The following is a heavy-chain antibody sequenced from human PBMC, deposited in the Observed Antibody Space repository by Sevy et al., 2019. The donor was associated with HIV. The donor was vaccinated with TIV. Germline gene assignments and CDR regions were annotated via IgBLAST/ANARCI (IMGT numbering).Heavy chain of an antibody. CDR1: GFTFSTYA. Sequence: GGSLRLSCSASGFTFSTYAMHWVRQAPGKGLEYVSAILKDGGTTFYPDSVKGRFTISRDNSKTTRYLQMRRLTPDDTAGYYCMKQLLMIFGVVGPHDAYDLLGRGTMVTVSS. D-gene: IGHD3-3*01. CDR3: MKQLLMIFGVVGPHDAYDL. J-gene: IGHJ3*01. V-gene: IGHV3-64D*06. CDR2: ILKDGGTT.